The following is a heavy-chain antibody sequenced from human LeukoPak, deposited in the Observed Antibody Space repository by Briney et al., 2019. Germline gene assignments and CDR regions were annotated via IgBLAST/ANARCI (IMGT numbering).Heavy chain of an antibody. CDR1: GFIFSDHY. V-gene: IGHV3-72*01. CDR2: TRNEADIYTT. D-gene: IGHD1-26*01. CDR3: ASPVGATTVRAFDI. J-gene: IGHJ3*02. Sequence: GGSLRLSCAASGFIFSDHYMDWVRQAPGKGLEWVGRTRNEADIYTTKYAASVKGRFTISRDDSKNSLYLQMNSLKTEDTAVYYCASPVGATTVRAFDIWGQGTMVTVSS.